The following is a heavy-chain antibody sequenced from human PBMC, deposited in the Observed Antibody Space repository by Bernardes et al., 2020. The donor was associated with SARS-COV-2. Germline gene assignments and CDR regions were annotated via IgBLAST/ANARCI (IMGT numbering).Heavy chain of an antibody. J-gene: IGHJ4*02. CDR3: ARDRGMDGYRTGAVTYFDY. CDR2: ISGSGGST. Sequence: GGSLRLSCAASGFTFSSYAMSWVRQAPGKGLEWVSAISGSGGSTYYADSVKGRFTISRDNFKNTLFLQMSNLRVEDTAVYYCARDRGMDGYRTGAVTYFDYWGQGTLVTVSS. CDR1: GFTFSSYA. V-gene: IGHV3-23*01. D-gene: IGHD3-3*01.